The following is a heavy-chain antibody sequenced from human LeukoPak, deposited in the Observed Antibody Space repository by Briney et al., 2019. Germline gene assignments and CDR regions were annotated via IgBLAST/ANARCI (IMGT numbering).Heavy chain of an antibody. V-gene: IGHV1-2*02. CDR2: INPNSGGT. D-gene: IGHD3-9*01. Sequence: ASVKVSCKASGYTFTGYYMHWVRQAPGQGLEWMGWINPNSGGTNYAQKFQSRVTMTRDTSISTAYMELSRLSSDDTAVYYCAREDYDILTGYYDDSRIFDYWGQGTLVTVSS. J-gene: IGHJ4*02. CDR1: GYTFTGYY. CDR3: AREDYDILTGYYDDSRIFDY.